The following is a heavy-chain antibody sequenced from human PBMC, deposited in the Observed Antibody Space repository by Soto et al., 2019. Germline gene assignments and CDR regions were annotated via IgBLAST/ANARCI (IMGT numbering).Heavy chain of an antibody. J-gene: IGHJ3*02. CDR2: IGTAGDT. D-gene: IGHD4-17*01. CDR3: ARYGNYAGFYAFDI. Sequence: PGGSLRLSCAASGFTFSSYDMHWVRQATGKGLEWVSAIGTAGDTYYPGSVKGRFTISRENAKNSLYLQMNSLRAGDTAVYYCARYGNYAGFYAFDIWGQGTLVTVSS. V-gene: IGHV3-13*01. CDR1: GFTFSSYD.